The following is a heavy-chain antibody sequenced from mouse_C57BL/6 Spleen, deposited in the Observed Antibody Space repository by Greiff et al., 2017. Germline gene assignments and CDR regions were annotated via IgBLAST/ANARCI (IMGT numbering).Heavy chain of an antibody. Sequence: EVQLVESGPGLVKPSQSLSLTCSVTGYSITSGYYWNWLRQFPGNKLEWMAYISYDGSNNYNPSLKNRISITRDTYKNQFFLKLNSVTTEDTATYYCARDYYGSSFWYFDVWGTGTTVTVSS. V-gene: IGHV3-6*01. D-gene: IGHD1-1*01. J-gene: IGHJ1*03. CDR3: ARDYYGSSFWYFDV. CDR1: GYSITSGYY. CDR2: ISYDGSN.